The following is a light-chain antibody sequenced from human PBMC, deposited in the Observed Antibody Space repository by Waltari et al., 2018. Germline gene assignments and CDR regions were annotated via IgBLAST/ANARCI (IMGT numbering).Light chain of an antibody. CDR3: QQFNTWWT. Sequence: EIVLTQSPATLSVSPGERATLFCRASHSIRNNLAWYQQKPGQAPRRLIYGASTRATGIPARLSGSGSGTEFTLTISSLQSEDFAVDYCQQFNTWWTFGQGTKVEFK. V-gene: IGKV3-15*01. CDR2: GAS. CDR1: HSIRNN. J-gene: IGKJ1*01.